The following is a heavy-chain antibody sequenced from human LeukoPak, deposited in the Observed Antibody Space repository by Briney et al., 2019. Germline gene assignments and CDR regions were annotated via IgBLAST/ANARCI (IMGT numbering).Heavy chain of an antibody. CDR3: ARDASDGDFYGMDV. CDR2: TIPILGIA. Sequence: ASVKVSCKASGGTFSSYAISWVRQAPGQGLEWMGGTIPILGIANYAQKFQGRVTITADKSTSTAYMELSSLRSEDTAVYYCARDASDGDFYGMDVWGQGTTVTVSS. J-gene: IGHJ6*02. CDR1: GGTFSSYA. D-gene: IGHD4-17*01. V-gene: IGHV1-69*10.